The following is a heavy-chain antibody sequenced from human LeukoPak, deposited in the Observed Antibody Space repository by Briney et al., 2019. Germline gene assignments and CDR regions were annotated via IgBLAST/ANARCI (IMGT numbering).Heavy chain of an antibody. CDR1: GGSISSSNW. CDR2: IYHSGST. CDR3: AIFHCSGGNCYSK. D-gene: IGHD2-15*01. V-gene: IGHV4-4*02. Sequence: KASETLSLTCAVSGGSISSSNWWTWVRQSPGQGLEWIGEIYHSGSTNYSPSLKSRVTISIDKSKNQFSLKLNSVTAADTAIYYCAIFHCSGGNCYSKWGQGTLVTVSS. J-gene: IGHJ4*02.